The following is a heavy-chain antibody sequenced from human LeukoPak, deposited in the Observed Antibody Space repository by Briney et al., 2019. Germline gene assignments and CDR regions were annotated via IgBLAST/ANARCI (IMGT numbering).Heavy chain of an antibody. CDR3: ARDLLWFGEAGDSY. J-gene: IGHJ4*02. D-gene: IGHD3-10*01. CDR2: ISAYNGNT. Sequence: GASVKVSCKASGYTFTSYGISWVRQAPGQGLEWMGWISAYNGNTNYAQKLQGRVTMTTDTSTSTAYMELRSLRSDDTAVYYCARDLLWFGEAGDSYWGQGSLVTVSS. V-gene: IGHV1-18*01. CDR1: GYTFTSYG.